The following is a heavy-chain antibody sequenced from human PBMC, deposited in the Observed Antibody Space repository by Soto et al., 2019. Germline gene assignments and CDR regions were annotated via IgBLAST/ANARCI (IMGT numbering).Heavy chain of an antibody. J-gene: IGHJ5*02. CDR2: ISAYNGNT. CDR1: GYTFTSYG. CDR3: ARGRDYYFWSGYEVWFDP. Sequence: GASVKVSCKASGYTFTSYGISWGRQAPGQGLEWMGWISAYNGNTNYAQKLQGRVTMTTDTSTSTAYMELRSLRSEDTAVYYCARGRDYYFWSGYEVWFDPCGQXTLVTVSS. D-gene: IGHD3-3*01. V-gene: IGHV1-18*01.